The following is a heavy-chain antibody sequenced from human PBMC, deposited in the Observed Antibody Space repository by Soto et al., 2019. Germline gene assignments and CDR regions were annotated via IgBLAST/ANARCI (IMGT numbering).Heavy chain of an antibody. V-gene: IGHV3-30-3*01. D-gene: IGHD6-13*01. CDR2: ISYDGSNK. Sequence: GGSLRLSCAASGFTFSSYAMHWVRQAPGKGLEWVAVISYDGSNKYYADSVKGRFTISRDNSKNTLYLQMNSLRAEDTAVYYCARGIAAAGTDYWGQGTLVTVSS. J-gene: IGHJ4*02. CDR1: GFTFSSYA. CDR3: ARGIAAAGTDY.